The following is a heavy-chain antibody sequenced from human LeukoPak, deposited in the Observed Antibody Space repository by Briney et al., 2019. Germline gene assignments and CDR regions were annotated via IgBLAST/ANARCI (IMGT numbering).Heavy chain of an antibody. J-gene: IGHJ4*02. V-gene: IGHV3-30*18. CDR2: ISYDGTNK. CDR3: AKDSILIPASKSALDY. CDR1: GFTFSTYG. Sequence: GGSLRLSCVASGFTFSTYGIHWVRQAPGKGLEWVAVISYDGTNKYYADSVKGRFTISRDNSKNTLYLQMNSLRAEDTAVYYCAKDSILIPASKSALDYWGQGTLVTVSS. D-gene: IGHD2-2*01.